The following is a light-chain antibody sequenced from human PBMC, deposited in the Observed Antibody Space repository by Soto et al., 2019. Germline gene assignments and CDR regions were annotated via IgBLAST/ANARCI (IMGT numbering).Light chain of an antibody. V-gene: IGKV4-1*01. Sequence: DIVMTQSPDSLAVSLGERATINCKPSQSVLYSSNNKNYLAWYQQKPGQPPKLLIYWASTRESGVPDRFSGSGSGTDFTLTISSLQAEDVAVYYCQQYYSTPTFGQGTKVEIK. CDR1: QSVLYSSNNKNY. CDR3: QQYYSTPT. CDR2: WAS. J-gene: IGKJ1*01.